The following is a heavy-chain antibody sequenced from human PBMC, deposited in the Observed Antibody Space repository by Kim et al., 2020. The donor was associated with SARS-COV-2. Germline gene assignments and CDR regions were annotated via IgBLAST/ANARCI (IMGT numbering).Heavy chain of an antibody. CDR3: ARDRSQAAAGTEGFDY. Sequence: SETLSLTCTVSGGSISSYYWSWIRQPPGKGLEWIGYIYYSGSTNYNPSLKSRVTISVDTSKNQFSLKLSSVTAADTAVYYCARDRSQAAAGTEGFDYWGQGTLVTVSS. V-gene: IGHV4-59*01. CDR2: IYYSGST. CDR1: GGSISSYY. J-gene: IGHJ4*02. D-gene: IGHD6-13*01.